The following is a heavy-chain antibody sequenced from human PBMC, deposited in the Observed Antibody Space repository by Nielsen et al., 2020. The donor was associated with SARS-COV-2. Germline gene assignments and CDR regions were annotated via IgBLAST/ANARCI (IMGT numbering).Heavy chain of an antibody. V-gene: IGHV3-23*01. CDR3: ARDLPSLIAVAGMVNY. CDR1: GFTFSRFA. J-gene: IGHJ4*02. D-gene: IGHD6-19*01. CDR2: ISGSGGKS. Sequence: GGSLRLSCAASGFTFSRFAMSWVRQAPGKGLEWVSGISGSGGKSQYADSVKGRFTISRDNSKSTLYLQMNSLRAEDTAVYYCARDLPSLIAVAGMVNYWGQGTLITVSS.